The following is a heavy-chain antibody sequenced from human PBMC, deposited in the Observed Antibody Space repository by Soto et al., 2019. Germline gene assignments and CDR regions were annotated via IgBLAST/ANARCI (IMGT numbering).Heavy chain of an antibody. CDR1: GFSLSTSGMC. Sequence: SGPTLVNPTQTLTLTCTFSGFSLSTSGMCVSWIRQPPGKALEWLALIDWDDDKYYSTSLKTRLTIHKDTYKNQVVLTMNNRDPVDTATYYCERKLDRGIAVAGPTLLEEYWCQGTLVTV. CDR2: IDWDDDK. J-gene: IGHJ4*02. V-gene: IGHV2-70*01. D-gene: IGHD6-19*01. CDR3: ERKLDRGIAVAGPTLLEEY.